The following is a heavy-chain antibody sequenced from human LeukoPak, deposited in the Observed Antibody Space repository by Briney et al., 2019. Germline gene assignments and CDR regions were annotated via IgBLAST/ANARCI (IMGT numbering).Heavy chain of an antibody. J-gene: IGHJ6*03. V-gene: IGHV1-69*05. CDR1: GGTFSSYA. Sequence: SVKVSCKASGGTFSSYAISWVRQAPGQGLEWMGGIIPIFGTANYAQKFQGRVTITTDESTSTAYMELSSLRSEDTAVYYCARSGHYDFWSGYPSDYYYYYMDVWGKGTTVTVSS. CDR2: IIPIFGTA. D-gene: IGHD3-3*01. CDR3: ARSGHYDFWSGYPSDYYYYYMDV.